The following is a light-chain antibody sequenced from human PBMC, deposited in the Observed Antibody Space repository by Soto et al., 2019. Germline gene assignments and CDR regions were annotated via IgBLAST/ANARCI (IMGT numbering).Light chain of an antibody. CDR2: EGH. CDR1: SGFVGSFSL. Sequence: QSALAQPASVSGSPGQSITISCTGTSGFVGSFSLVSWYQQHPGKAPKVMISEGHRRPSGVSNRFSGSKTGNTASLTISGLQAEDEADYYCFSHRSGDSHVFGTGTKVTVL. J-gene: IGLJ1*01. V-gene: IGLV2-14*02. CDR3: FSHRSGDSHV.